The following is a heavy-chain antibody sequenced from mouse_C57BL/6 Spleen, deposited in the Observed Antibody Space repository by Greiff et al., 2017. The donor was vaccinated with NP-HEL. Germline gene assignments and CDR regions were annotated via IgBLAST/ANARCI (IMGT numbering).Heavy chain of an antibody. J-gene: IGHJ3*01. Sequence: VQLQQSGPELVKPGASVKISCKASGYTFTDYYINWVKQRPGQGLEWIGWIYPGSGNTKYTAKFKGKATLTVDTSSSTAYMQLISLTSEDSAVYFGARDDGYFLFAYWGQGSLVTVSA. D-gene: IGHD2-3*01. V-gene: IGHV1-84*01. CDR2: IYPGSGNT. CDR3: ARDDGYFLFAY. CDR1: GYTFTDYY.